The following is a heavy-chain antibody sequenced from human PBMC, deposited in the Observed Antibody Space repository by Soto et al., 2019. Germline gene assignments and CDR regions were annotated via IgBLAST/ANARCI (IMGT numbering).Heavy chain of an antibody. CDR3: ARTKCSGGSCYSWSLDY. V-gene: IGHV4-31*03. Sequence: PSETRSLTCTVSGGSITTGGYYWSWIRQLPGKGLEWIGHRYYSESTYYNPSLKSRVSISLDTSKNQFSLKLSFVTAADTAMYYCARTKCSGGSCYSWSLDYWGQGTPVTVSS. CDR2: RYYSEST. CDR1: GGSITTGGYY. D-gene: IGHD2-15*01. J-gene: IGHJ4*02.